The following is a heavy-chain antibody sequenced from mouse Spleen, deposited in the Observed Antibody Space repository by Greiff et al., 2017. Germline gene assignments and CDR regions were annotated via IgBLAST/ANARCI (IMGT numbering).Heavy chain of an antibody. CDR3: ARRTPYDY. CDR1: GFTFSSYT. J-gene: IGHJ4*01. D-gene: IGHD5-5*01. V-gene: IGHV5-9-1*01. CDR2: ISSGGSYT. Sequence: EVNVVESGGGLVKPGGSLKLSCAASGFTFSSYTMSWVRQTPEKRLEWVATISSGGSYTYYPDSVKGRFTISRDNAKNTLYLQMSSLRSEDTAMYYCARRTPYDYWGQGTSVTVSS.